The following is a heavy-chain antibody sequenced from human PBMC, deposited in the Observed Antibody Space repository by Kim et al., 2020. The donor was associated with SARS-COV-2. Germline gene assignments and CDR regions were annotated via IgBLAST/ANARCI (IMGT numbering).Heavy chain of an antibody. D-gene: IGHD3-10*01. CDR2: IYYSGST. Sequence: SETLSLTCTVSGGSISSYYWSWIRQPPGKGLEWIGYIYYSGSTNYNPSLKSRVTISVDTSKNQFSLKLSSVTAADTAVYYCARHVPPYGSGSYYKYYYYGMDVWGQGTTVTVSS. CDR3: ARHVPPYGSGSYYKYYYYGMDV. J-gene: IGHJ6*02. V-gene: IGHV4-59*08. CDR1: GGSISSYY.